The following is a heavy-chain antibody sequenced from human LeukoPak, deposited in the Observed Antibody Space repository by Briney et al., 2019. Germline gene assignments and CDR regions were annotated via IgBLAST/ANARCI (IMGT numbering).Heavy chain of an antibody. D-gene: IGHD3-3*01. V-gene: IGHV4-59*11. Sequence: SETLSLTCTVSGGSISSHYWSWIRQPPGKGLEWIGYIYYSGSTNYNPSLKSRVTISVDTSKNQFSLKLSSVTAADTAVYYCARDGGQQLTHYDFWSGSPHYYYYYMDVWGKGTTVTVSS. CDR2: IYYSGST. J-gene: IGHJ6*03. CDR1: GGSISSHY. CDR3: ARDGGQQLTHYDFWSGSPHYYYYYMDV.